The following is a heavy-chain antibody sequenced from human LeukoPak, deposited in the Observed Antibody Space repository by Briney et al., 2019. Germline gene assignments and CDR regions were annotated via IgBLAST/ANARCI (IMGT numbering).Heavy chain of an antibody. CDR3: ATYLTCYSDIGWFHP. Sequence: SETLSLTCTVSGGSINSHYWSWIRQPPGKGLEWIGYIHYSGSTNYNPSLKSRVTILVDTSKNQFSLMLSSVTAADTAVYYCATYLTCYSDIGWFHPWGQGTRVTVSS. CDR2: IHYSGST. J-gene: IGHJ5*02. CDR1: GGSINSHY. D-gene: IGHD3-22*01. V-gene: IGHV4-59*11.